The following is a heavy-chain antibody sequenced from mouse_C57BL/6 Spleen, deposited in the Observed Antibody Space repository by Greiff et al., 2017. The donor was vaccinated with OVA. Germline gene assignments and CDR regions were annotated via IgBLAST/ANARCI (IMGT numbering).Heavy chain of an antibody. V-gene: IGHV5-17*01. Sequence: EVKLMESGGGLVKPGGSLKLSCAASGFTFSDYGMHWVRQAPEKGLEWVAYISSGSSTLYYADTVKGRFTISRDNAKNTLFLQMTSLRSEDTAMYYCARYDGYYVDAMDYWGQGTSVTVSS. D-gene: IGHD2-3*01. CDR1: GFTFSDYG. CDR2: ISSGSSTL. J-gene: IGHJ4*01. CDR3: ARYDGYYVDAMDY.